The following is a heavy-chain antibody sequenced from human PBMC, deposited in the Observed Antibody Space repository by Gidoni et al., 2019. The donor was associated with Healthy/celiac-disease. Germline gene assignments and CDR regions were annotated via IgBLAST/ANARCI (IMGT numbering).Heavy chain of an antibody. Sequence: QVQLVESGGGVVQPGRSLRLSSAASGFTFSSYGMHWVRQAPGKGLEWVAVISYDGSNKYYADSVKGRFTISRDNSKNTLYLQMNSLRAEDTAVYYCAKDLAADLGLFFDYWGQGTLVTVSS. V-gene: IGHV3-30*18. D-gene: IGHD6-25*01. CDR3: AKDLAADLGLFFDY. CDR1: GFTFSSYG. CDR2: ISYDGSNK. J-gene: IGHJ4*02.